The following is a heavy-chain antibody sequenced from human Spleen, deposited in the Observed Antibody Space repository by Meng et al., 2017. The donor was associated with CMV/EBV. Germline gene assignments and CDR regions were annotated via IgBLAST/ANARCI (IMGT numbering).Heavy chain of an antibody. CDR3: ARVMGRGLTLDY. D-gene: IGHD4-23*01. Sequence: ASVKVSCKASGYTFTGYYMHWVRQAPGQGLEWMGWINPNSGGTNYAQKFQGRVMLTADKSTSTAYMELSSLRSEDTAVYYCARVMGRGLTLDYWGQGTLVTVSS. V-gene: IGHV1-2*02. J-gene: IGHJ4*02. CDR1: GYTFTGYY. CDR2: INPNSGGT.